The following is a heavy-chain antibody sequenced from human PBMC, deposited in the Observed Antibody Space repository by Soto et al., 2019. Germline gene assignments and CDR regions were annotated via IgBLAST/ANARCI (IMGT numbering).Heavy chain of an antibody. CDR2: IKQDGIEK. V-gene: IGHV3-7*03. D-gene: IGHD3-3*01. CDR3: ASRPSDGTYYALFDN. J-gene: IGHJ4*02. Sequence: GGSLRLSCVGSGFTFSSHWMTWVRQSAGKGPEWVANIKQDGIEKHYADSVKDRFIISRDNAQNSLFLQMYRLRPEDTAVYYCASRPSDGTYYALFDNWGQGALVTVSS. CDR1: GFTFSSHW.